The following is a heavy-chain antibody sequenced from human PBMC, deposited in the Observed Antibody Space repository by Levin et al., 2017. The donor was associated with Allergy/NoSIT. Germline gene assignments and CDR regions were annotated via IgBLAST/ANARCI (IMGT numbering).Heavy chain of an antibody. CDR2: ISWDGGST. Sequence: GESLKISCAASGFTFDDYAMHWVRQAPGKGLEWVSLISWDGGSTYYADSVKGRFTISRDNSKNSLYLQMNSLRAEDTALYYCAKDIGARKGTWGQGTLVTVSS. CDR3: AKDIGARKGT. CDR1: GFTFDDYA. D-gene: IGHD6-6*01. V-gene: IGHV3-43D*03. J-gene: IGHJ5*02.